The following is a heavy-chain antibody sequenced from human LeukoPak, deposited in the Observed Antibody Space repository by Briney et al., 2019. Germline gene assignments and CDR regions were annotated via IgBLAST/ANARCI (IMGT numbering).Heavy chain of an antibody. V-gene: IGHV1-2*02. D-gene: IGHD1-7*01. CDR3: AREQTSRPVHYGMDV. Sequence: GASVTVSFKSSGYTFTGYYMHWVRQAPGQGLEWMGWINLNSGGTNYAQKFQGRVTMTRHTSISTAYMELSRLRSDDRAVYYCAREQTSRPVHYGMDVWGQGTTVTVSS. CDR1: GYTFTGYY. CDR2: INLNSGGT. J-gene: IGHJ6*02.